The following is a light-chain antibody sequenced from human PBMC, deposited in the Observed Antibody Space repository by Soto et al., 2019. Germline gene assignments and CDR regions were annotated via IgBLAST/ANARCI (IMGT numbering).Light chain of an antibody. CDR2: DAS. CDR1: QSVSIY. V-gene: IGKV3-11*01. CDR3: QQRSNWPGT. Sequence: EIVLTQSPATLSLSPGERATLSCRASQSVSIYLAWYQQKPGQAPRLLIYDASNRATGIPARFSGSGSGTDFTLTISSLAPEDFAVYYCQQRSNWPGTFGQGTKVEIK. J-gene: IGKJ1*01.